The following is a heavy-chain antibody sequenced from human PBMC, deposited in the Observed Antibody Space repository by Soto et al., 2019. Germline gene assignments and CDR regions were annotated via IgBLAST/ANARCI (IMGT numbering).Heavy chain of an antibody. Sequence: QLHLVESGGGVVQPGTSLRLSCTASGFMFKSYVMHWVRQAPGKGLDWVALTSYDGTNKDYGDSVRGRFTVSRDNSKNTLHLQMDSLRPEDTALYHCARWGTTGGFDLWGQGTLVSVSS. CDR1: GFMFKSYV. J-gene: IGHJ4*02. CDR2: TSYDGTNK. V-gene: IGHV3-30*19. D-gene: IGHD3-16*01. CDR3: ARWGTTGGFDL.